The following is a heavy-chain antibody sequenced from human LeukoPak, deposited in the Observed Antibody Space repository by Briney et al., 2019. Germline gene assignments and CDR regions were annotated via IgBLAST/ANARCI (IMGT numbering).Heavy chain of an antibody. D-gene: IGHD6-6*01. J-gene: IGHJ4*02. CDR1: GFTFSSYE. CDR3: ARVSWQLVFDY. CDR2: ISSSGSTI. Sequence: GGSLRLSCAASGFTFSSYEMNWVRQAPGKGLEWVSYISSSGSTIYYADSVKARFTISRDNAKNSLYLQMNSLRAEDTAVYYCARVSWQLVFDYWGQGTLVTVSS. V-gene: IGHV3-48*03.